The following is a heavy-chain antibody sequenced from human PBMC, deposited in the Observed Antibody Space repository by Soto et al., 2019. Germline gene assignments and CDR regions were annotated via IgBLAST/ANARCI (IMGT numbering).Heavy chain of an antibody. Sequence: SETLSLTCTVSGGSISSGGYYWSWIRQHPGKGLEWIGYIYYSGSTYYNPSLKSRVTISVDTSKNQFSLKLSSVTAADTAVYYCARSALSSGYDYWGQGTLVTVSS. D-gene: IGHD3-22*01. J-gene: IGHJ4*02. CDR3: ARSALSSGYDY. CDR1: GGSISSGGYY. CDR2: IYYSGST. V-gene: IGHV4-31*03.